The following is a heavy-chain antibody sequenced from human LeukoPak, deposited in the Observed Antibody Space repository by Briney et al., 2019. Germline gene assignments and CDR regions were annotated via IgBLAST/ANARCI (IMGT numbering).Heavy chain of an antibody. J-gene: IGHJ6*02. CDR3: ARDFRTLLTGPVDV. D-gene: IGHD3-9*01. Sequence: GGSLRLSCAASGFTFSNYVMNWVRQAPGKGLEWVSAISGRGDTTYYADSVKGRFTISRDNSKNTLYLQMNSLRAEDTAVYYCARDFRTLLTGPVDVWGQGTTVTVSS. CDR1: GFTFSNYV. CDR2: ISGRGDTT. V-gene: IGHV3-23*01.